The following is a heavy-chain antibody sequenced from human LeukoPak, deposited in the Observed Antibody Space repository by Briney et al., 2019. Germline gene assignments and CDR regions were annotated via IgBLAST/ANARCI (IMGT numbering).Heavy chain of an antibody. CDR1: GDSVSSNSAA. CDR3: ARHDYGDSNFDY. V-gene: IGHV6-1*01. J-gene: IGHJ4*02. D-gene: IGHD4-17*01. Sequence: SQTLSLTCAISGDSVSSNSAAWNWIRQSPSRGLEWLGRTYYRFKWYNDYAVSVKSRITINADTFRNQFSLQSNSVTPEDTAVYYCARHDYGDSNFDYWGQGTLVTVSS. CDR2: TYYRFKWYN.